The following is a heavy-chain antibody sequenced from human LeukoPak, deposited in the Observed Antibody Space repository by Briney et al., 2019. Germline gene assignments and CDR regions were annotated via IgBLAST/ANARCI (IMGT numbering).Heavy chain of an antibody. J-gene: IGHJ4*02. D-gene: IGHD6-13*01. CDR2: IYSGDNT. CDR3: ARGYSSSWYGGADNYFDY. V-gene: IGHV3-66*01. CDR1: GFTVSSNY. Sequence: GGSLRLSCAASGFTVSSNYMSWVRQAPGTGLEWVSVIYSGDNTYYADSVKGRFTISRDNSKNTLYLQMRSLRAEDTAVYYCARGYSSSWYGGADNYFDYWGQGTLVTVSS.